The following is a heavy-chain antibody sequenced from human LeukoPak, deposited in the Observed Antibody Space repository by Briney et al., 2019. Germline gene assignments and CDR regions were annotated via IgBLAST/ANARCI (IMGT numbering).Heavy chain of an antibody. CDR1: GFTFSSYA. D-gene: IGHD5-24*01. V-gene: IGHV3-23*01. J-gene: IGHJ6*02. CDR2: ISGSGGST. CDR3: AKDEMATIPYYYGMDV. Sequence: GGSLRLSCAASGFTFSSYAMSWVRQAPGKGLEWVSAISGSGGSTYYADSVKGRFTISRDNSKNTLYLQMNSLRAEDTAVYYCAKDEMATIPYYYGMDVWDQGTTVTVSS.